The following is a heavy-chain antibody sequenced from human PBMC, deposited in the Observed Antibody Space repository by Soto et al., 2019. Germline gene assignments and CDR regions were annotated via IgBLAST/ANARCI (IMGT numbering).Heavy chain of an antibody. CDR1: GFTFSSYS. D-gene: IGHD2-8*01. J-gene: IGHJ6*02. V-gene: IGHV3-21*01. Sequence: GGSLRLSCAASGFTFSSYSMNWVRQAPGKGLEWVSSISSSSSYIYYADSVKGRFTISRDNAKNSLYLQMNSLRAEDTAVYYCAKDQSTNSRSYHALDVWGQGTTVTVSS. CDR3: AKDQSTNSRSYHALDV. CDR2: ISSSSSYI.